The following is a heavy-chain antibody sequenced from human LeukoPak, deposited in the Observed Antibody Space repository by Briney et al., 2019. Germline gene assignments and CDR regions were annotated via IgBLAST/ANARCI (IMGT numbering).Heavy chain of an antibody. CDR3: ARTMTSMTTHGELDF. D-gene: IGHD4-17*01. J-gene: IGHJ4*02. CDR2: ISTYTGDS. V-gene: IGHV1-18*01. CDR1: GYTFSNYV. Sequence: ASVKVSCKTSGYTFSNYVLTWVRQAPGQGLEWMGRISTYTGDSNYAQKFHDRITMTTDTSTSTAYMELRNLSSDDTAVYYCARTMTSMTTHGELDFWGQGTLVTVSS.